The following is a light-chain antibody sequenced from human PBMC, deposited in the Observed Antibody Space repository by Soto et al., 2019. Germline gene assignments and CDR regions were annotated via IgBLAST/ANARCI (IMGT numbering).Light chain of an antibody. CDR2: RNN. J-gene: IGLJ7*01. V-gene: IGLV1-47*01. Sequence: QSVLTQPPSASGTPGQRVTISCSGSTSSLGSNFIYWYQQLPGAAPKLLISRNNQRPSGVPDRFSGSKSGTSASLAISGLRSEDEADYHCAAWDDSLSGVVFGGGTQLTVL. CDR3: AAWDDSLSGVV. CDR1: TSSLGSNF.